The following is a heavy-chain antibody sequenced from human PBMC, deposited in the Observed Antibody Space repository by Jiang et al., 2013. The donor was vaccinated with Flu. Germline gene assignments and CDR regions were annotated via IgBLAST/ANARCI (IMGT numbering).Heavy chain of an antibody. V-gene: IGHV6-1*01. Sequence: SQTLSLTCAISGDSVSSNSAAWNWIRQSPSRGLEWLGRTYYRSKWYNDYAVSVKSRITINPDTSKNQFSLQLNSVTPEDTAVYYCARVQSPPGIAAAGAPYYYYGMDVWGQGTTVTVSS. D-gene: IGHD6-13*01. CDR3: ARVQSPPGIAAAGAPYYYYGMDV. CDR1: GDSVSSNSAA. CDR2: TYYRSKWYN. J-gene: IGHJ6*02.